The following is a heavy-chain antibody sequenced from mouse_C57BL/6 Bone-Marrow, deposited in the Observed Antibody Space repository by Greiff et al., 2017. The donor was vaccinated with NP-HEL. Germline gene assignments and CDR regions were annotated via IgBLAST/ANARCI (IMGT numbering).Heavy chain of an antibody. Sequence: QVTLKVSGPGILQPSQTLSLTCSFSGFSLSTFGMGVGWIRQPSGQGLEWLAHIWWDDDKYYHPALKSRLPLSKDTSKNQLFLKIANLDTADTATYYCARIDPPYYYARDYWGQGTSVTVSS. V-gene: IGHV8-8*01. CDR1: GFSLSTFGMG. CDR2: IWWDDDK. J-gene: IGHJ4*01. CDR3: ARIDPPYYYARDY.